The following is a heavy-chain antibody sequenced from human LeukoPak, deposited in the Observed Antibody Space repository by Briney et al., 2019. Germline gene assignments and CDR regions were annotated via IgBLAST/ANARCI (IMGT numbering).Heavy chain of an antibody. CDR3: AKRGAEVGATVAPGDY. Sequence: GGSLRLSCAASGFTFDDYAMNWVREAPGKGLEWVSLISWDGGSTYYADSVKGRFTISRDNSKNTLYLQMNSLRAEDTAVYYCAKRGAEVGATVAPGDYWGQGTLVTVSS. CDR1: GFTFDDYA. J-gene: IGHJ4*02. CDR2: ISWDGGST. V-gene: IGHV3-43D*04. D-gene: IGHD1-26*01.